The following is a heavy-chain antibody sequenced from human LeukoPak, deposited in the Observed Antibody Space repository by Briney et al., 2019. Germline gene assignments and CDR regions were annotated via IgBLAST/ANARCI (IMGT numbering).Heavy chain of an antibody. Sequence: GGSLRLSCTASGFTFGDYAMSWFRQAPGKGLEWVGFIRSKAYGGTTEYAASVKGRFTISSDDSKSIAYLQLNSLKTEDTAVYYCTRDPYCSGGGCYSYYFDYWGQGTLVTVSS. V-gene: IGHV3-49*03. CDR3: TRDPYCSGGGCYSYYFDY. D-gene: IGHD2-15*01. J-gene: IGHJ4*02. CDR1: GFTFGDYA. CDR2: IRSKAYGGTT.